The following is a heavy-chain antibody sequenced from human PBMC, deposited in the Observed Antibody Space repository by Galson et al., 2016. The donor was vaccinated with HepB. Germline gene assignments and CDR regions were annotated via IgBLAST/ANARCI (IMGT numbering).Heavy chain of an antibody. CDR3: ARDRATWDGQNTGSFDY. V-gene: IGHV6-1*01. CDR2: TYYRSKWYS. CDR1: GDSVSSKDAA. Sequence: CAISGDSVSSKDAAWNWIRQSPSRGLEWLGRTYYRSKWYSNYAVSLKSRITINADTSKNQISLQLNSVTPEDTAVYYCARDRATWDGQNTGSFDYWGQGRLVTVSS. D-gene: IGHD5-24*01. J-gene: IGHJ4*02.